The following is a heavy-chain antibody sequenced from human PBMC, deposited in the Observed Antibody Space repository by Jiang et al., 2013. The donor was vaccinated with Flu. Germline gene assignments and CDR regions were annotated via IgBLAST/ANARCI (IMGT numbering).Heavy chain of an antibody. V-gene: IGHV1-2*02. J-gene: IGHJ4*02. CDR2: INPNSGGT. Sequence: SGAEVKKPGASVKVSCKASGYTFTGYYIXWVRQAPGQGLEWMGWINPNSGGTNYAQKFQGRVTMTRDTSISTAYMELSRLRSDDTAFYYCARDTVMVLYYFDSWGQGTLVTVSS. D-gene: IGHD5-18*01. CDR3: ARDTVMVLYYFDS. CDR1: GYTFTGYY.